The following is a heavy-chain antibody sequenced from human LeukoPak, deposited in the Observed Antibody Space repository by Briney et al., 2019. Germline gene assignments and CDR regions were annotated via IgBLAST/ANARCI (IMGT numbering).Heavy chain of an antibody. CDR2: IRYDGSNK. J-gene: IGHJ6*03. V-gene: IGHV3-30*02. CDR1: GFTFSSYG. Sequence: GSLRLSCAAAGFTFSSYGLHWVRQAPGKGLGGVAFIRYDGSNKYYADSVKGRFTISRDNSKNTLYLQMNSLKTEDTAVYYCTRHGIWFGDPYYYYMDVWGKGTTVTISS. CDR3: TRHGIWFGDPYYYYMDV. D-gene: IGHD3-10*01.